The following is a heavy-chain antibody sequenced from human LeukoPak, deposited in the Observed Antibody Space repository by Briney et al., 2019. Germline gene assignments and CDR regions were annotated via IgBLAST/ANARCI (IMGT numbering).Heavy chain of an antibody. D-gene: IGHD6-6*01. Sequence: GGSLRLSCVVSGFTFSSYGMSWVRQAPGKGLEWVSGISGSGGSTYYADSVKGRFTISRDNAKNSLYLQMNSLRAEDTAVYYCARSTARRSPFDYWGQGTLVTVSS. CDR2: ISGSGGST. CDR3: ARSTARRSPFDY. J-gene: IGHJ4*02. CDR1: GFTFSSYG. V-gene: IGHV3-23*01.